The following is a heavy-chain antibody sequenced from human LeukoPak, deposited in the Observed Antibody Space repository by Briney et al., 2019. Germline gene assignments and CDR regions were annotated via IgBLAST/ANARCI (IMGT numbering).Heavy chain of an antibody. CDR2: MIITTGAL. D-gene: IGHD3-22*01. Sequence: GGSLRLSCAASGFTFSSYTMNWVRQAPGKGLEWLSYMIITTGALYYADSVKGRFTISRDNAKNSLYLQMNNLRAEDTAVYYCVRGKLVYYYDNSGYFDSWGQGTLVSVPS. V-gene: IGHV3-48*01. CDR1: GFTFSSYT. J-gene: IGHJ4*02. CDR3: VRGKLVYYYDNSGYFDS.